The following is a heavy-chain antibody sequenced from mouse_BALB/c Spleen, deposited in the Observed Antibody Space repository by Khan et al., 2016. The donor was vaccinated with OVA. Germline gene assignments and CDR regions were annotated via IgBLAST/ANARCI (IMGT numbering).Heavy chain of an antibody. CDR2: IWSDGTT. D-gene: IGHD2-10*01. CDR3: ARQPYYHYNIMDY. J-gene: IGHJ4*01. CDR1: GFSLTTYG. V-gene: IGHV2-6-1*01. Sequence: VQLQESGPGLAAPSQSLSITCTISGFSLTTYGVHWVRQPPGKGLEWLVVIWSDGTTHYNSALKSRLTITKDNSQRQVFLKMNSLQTDDTAIYFCARQPYYHYNIMDYWGQGTSVTVSS.